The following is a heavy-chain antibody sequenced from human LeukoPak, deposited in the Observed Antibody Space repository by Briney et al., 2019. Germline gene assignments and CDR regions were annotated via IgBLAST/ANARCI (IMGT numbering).Heavy chain of an antibody. V-gene: IGHV1-46*02. CDR3: ARVGGYNIGDFQH. CDR1: GYTFNNYY. J-gene: IGHJ1*01. CDR2: INPSGGGT. D-gene: IGHD5-24*01. Sequence: ASVKVSCKASGYTFNNYYMYWVRQAPGQGLEWMGMINPSGGGTSYAQKFQGRVTMTRDTSTSTVYMELSSLRSEDTAVYYCARVGGYNIGDFQHWGQGTLVTVSS.